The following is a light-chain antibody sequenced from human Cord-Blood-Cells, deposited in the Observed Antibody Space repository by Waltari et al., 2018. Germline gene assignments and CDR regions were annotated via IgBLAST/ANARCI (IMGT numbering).Light chain of an antibody. CDR3: SSYTSSSWV. Sequence: QSALTQPASVSGSPGQSITIPCTGTSSDVGGYNYVSWYQKHPGKAPKLMIYDVSKRPSGVSNRFSGSKSGNTASLTISGLQAEDEADYYCSSYTSSSWVFGGGTKLTVL. J-gene: IGLJ3*02. CDR2: DVS. V-gene: IGLV2-14*01. CDR1: SSDVGGYNY.